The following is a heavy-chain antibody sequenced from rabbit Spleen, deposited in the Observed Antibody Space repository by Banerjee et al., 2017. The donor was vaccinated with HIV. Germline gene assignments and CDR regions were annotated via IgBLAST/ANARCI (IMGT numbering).Heavy chain of an antibody. J-gene: IGHJ4*01. V-gene: IGHV1S45*01. CDR2: IDGGGSGST. CDR1: GFDLSSYYY. D-gene: IGHD6-1*01. Sequence: QEQLEESGGGLVKPEGSLTLTCKASGFDLSSYYYMCWVRQAPGKGLEWIACIDGGGSGSTDYASWATGRFTISKTSSTTVTLQMTSLTAADTATYFCAREDSDYGYATNLWGPGTLVTVS. CDR3: AREDSDYGYATNL.